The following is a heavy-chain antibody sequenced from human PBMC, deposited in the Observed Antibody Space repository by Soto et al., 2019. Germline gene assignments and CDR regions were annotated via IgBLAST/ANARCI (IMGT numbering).Heavy chain of an antibody. CDR2: ISGSGGST. J-gene: IGHJ3*02. CDR3: ARIRITMIVVKKPLGAFDI. D-gene: IGHD3-22*01. CDR1: GFTFSSYA. Sequence: GGSLRLSCAASGFTFSSYAMSWVRQAPGKGLEWVSAISGSGGSTYYADSVKGRFTISRDNSKNTLYLQMNSLRAEDTAVYYCARIRITMIVVKKPLGAFDIWGQGTMVTVSS. V-gene: IGHV3-23*01.